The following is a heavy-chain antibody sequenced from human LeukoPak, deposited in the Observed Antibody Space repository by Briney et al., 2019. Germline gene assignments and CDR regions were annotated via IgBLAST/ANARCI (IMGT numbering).Heavy chain of an antibody. CDR2: IKQDGSEK. V-gene: IGHV3-7*01. CDR3: VREIPGYCSSTSCKRHDYSYYMDV. J-gene: IGHJ6*03. Sequence: GESLRLSCEASGFSFSRYWMSWVRQAPVRGLEWVANIKQDGSEKYYVDSVKGRFTISRDNAKNSLYLQMNSLRAEDTAVYYCVREIPGYCSSTSCKRHDYSYYMDVWGKGTTVTISS. CDR1: GFSFSRYW. D-gene: IGHD2-2*01.